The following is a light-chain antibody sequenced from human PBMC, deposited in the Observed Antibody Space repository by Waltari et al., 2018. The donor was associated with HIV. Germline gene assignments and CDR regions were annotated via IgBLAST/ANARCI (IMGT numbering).Light chain of an antibody. CDR2: SDI. CDR1: RSNIGAGYF. CDR3: QSYDSSLRASV. V-gene: IGLV1-40*01. J-gene: IGLJ2*01. Sequence: QSALTQPPSVSGAPGQRVTISCTGNRSNIGAGYFVHWYQHLPGTAPKLLVYSDINRPSGVPDRFSGSKSGTSASLVITGLQAEDEADYYCQSYDSSLRASVFGG.